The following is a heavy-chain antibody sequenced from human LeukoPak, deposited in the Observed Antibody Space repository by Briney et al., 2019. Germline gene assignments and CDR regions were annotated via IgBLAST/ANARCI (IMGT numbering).Heavy chain of an antibody. CDR1: GGSISSYY. J-gene: IGHJ1*01. V-gene: IGHV4-59*08. Sequence: PSETLSLTCTVSGGSISSYYWSWIRQPPGKGLEWIGYIYYSGSTNHNPSLRSRVTISVDTSKNQFSLKLSSVTAADTAVYYCATLTYCSSGSCFPKYFQHWGQGTLVAVSS. CDR2: IYYSGST. D-gene: IGHD2-15*01. CDR3: ATLTYCSSGSCFPKYFQH.